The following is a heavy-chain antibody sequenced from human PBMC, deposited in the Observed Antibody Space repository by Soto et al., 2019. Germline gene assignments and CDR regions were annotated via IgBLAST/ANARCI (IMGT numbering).Heavy chain of an antibody. CDR1: GYTFTSYS. CDR3: ARDRRWYYYGSGSYYNDYYGMDV. CDR2: ISAYNGNT. D-gene: IGHD3-10*01. Sequence: QVQLVQSGAEVKKPGASVKVSCKASGYTFTSYSISWVRQAPGQGLEWMGWISAYNGNTNYPQKLQGRVTMTTDTSTSTAYMELRSLRSDDTAVYYCARDRRWYYYGSGSYYNDYYGMDVWGQGTTVTVSS. V-gene: IGHV1-18*01. J-gene: IGHJ6*02.